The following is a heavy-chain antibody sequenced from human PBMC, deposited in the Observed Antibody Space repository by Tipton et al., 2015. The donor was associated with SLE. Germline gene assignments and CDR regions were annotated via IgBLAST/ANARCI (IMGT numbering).Heavy chain of an antibody. D-gene: IGHD3-3*01. J-gene: IGHJ3*02. CDR2: IYYSGSP. Sequence: TLSLTCTVSGGYISSGGYHWSWIRQHPGKGLEWIGYIYYSGSPYYNPSLKSRVTISVDTSKKQFSLKLSSVTAADTAVYYCAREAMIGVVIMGAFEIWGQGTMVTVSS. CDR3: AREAMIGVVIMGAFEI. CDR1: GGYISSGGYH. V-gene: IGHV4-31*03.